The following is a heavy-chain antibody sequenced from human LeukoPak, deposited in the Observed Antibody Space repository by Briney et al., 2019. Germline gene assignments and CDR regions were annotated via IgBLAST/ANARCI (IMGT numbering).Heavy chain of an antibody. J-gene: IGHJ5*01. CDR1: GGSMSGHF. V-gene: IGHV4-59*11. D-gene: IGHD3-10*01. Sequence: SETLSLTCNVSGGSMSGHFWIWFRQPPGKGLEWFGHRDDSGRSNYNPSLRSRVTISIDTSKNQFSLKLNSVTAADTADYYCARAPVVRGVFGWFDFWGQGVLVTVSS. CDR3: ARAPVVRGVFGWFDF. CDR2: RDDSGRS.